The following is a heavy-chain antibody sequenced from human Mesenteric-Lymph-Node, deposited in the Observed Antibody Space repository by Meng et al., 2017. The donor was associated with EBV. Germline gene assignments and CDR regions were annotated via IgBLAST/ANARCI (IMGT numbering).Heavy chain of an antibody. J-gene: IGHJ1*01. V-gene: IGHV3-30*18. D-gene: IGHD5-18*01. CDR2: VSYDGSYK. CDR3: AKDRGHTYGYPDYFQH. Sequence: QVQLVESGGGVVQPGTSLRLSWAASGFTFSNHGMHWVRQAPGKGLEWVALVSYDGSYKYLADSVKGRFTISRDNSKSTLYLQMNSLRGEDTALYYCAKDRGHTYGYPDYFQHWGQGTMVTVSS. CDR1: GFTFSNHG.